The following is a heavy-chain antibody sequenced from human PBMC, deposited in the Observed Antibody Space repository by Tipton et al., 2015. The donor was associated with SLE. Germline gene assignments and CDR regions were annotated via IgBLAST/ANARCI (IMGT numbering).Heavy chain of an antibody. J-gene: IGHJ4*02. V-gene: IGHV4-34*01. Sequence: TLSLTCAVYGGSFSGYYWSWIRQPPGKGLEWIAEIKHSGSPNYNASLKSRVTRSVDTSRNQFSLKVTSVTAADTAVYYCAREDYYDTSGYEDCWGQGTLVTVSS. CDR1: GGSFSGYY. D-gene: IGHD3-22*01. CDR3: AREDYYDTSGYEDC. CDR2: IKHSGSP.